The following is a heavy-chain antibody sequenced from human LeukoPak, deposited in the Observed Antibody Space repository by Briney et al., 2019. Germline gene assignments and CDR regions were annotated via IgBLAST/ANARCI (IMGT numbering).Heavy chain of an antibody. Sequence: AGSLTLSCAASGFTFSGYDMNWVRQAPGKGLEWVSEISGSGGTTYYADSVKGRSTISRDNAKNSLYLQMNSLRAEDTAVYYCAVRFDYWGQGILVTVSS. V-gene: IGHV3-23*01. CDR3: AVRFDY. CDR1: GFTFSGYD. CDR2: ISGSGGTT. J-gene: IGHJ4*02. D-gene: IGHD3-16*02.